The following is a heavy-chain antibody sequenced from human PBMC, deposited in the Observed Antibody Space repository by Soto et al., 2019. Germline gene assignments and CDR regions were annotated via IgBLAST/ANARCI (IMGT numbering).Heavy chain of an antibody. D-gene: IGHD2-21*02. J-gene: IGHJ4*02. Sequence: QVQLVESGGGVGQPGRSLRLSCAASGFDFSSHAMHWVRQPPGKGPEWLATISFDGGDEFYADSVKGRFTISRDNSKSTLFLQMNSLTAEDTATYYCVIFCGGDCYNHWGRGTLVAVSS. CDR3: VIFCGGDCYNH. V-gene: IGHV3-30-3*01. CDR2: ISFDGGDE. CDR1: GFDFSSHA.